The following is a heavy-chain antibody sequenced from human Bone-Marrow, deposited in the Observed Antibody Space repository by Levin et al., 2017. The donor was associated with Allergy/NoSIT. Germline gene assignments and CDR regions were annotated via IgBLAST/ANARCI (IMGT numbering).Heavy chain of an antibody. CDR2: FSYSGST. CDR1: GGSVSSDSYY. J-gene: IGHJ6*02. Sequence: SETLSLTCSVSGGSVSSDSYYWNWIRQPPGKGLEWIGYFSYSGSTNYNSSLKSRVTISVDTSKNHFSLKLNSVTAADTAIYYCARGGGLTDYGMDVWGQGTPVTVSS. V-gene: IGHV4-61*03. CDR3: ARGGGLTDYGMDV. D-gene: IGHD3-16*01.